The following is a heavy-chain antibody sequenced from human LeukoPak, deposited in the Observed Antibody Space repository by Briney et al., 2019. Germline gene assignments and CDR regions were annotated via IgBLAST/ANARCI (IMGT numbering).Heavy chain of an antibody. Sequence: PGGTLRLSRAASVSTLREQYMDCVPQAPGKGLQWVGHTGNKARRYITEYAACVEGRFTISRDHSRHSLYLQMNSRKTGDTALYYCTRGYSGVSVYAFDIWGQGTMVTVSS. D-gene: IGHD1-26*01. CDR2: TGNKARRYIT. V-gene: IGHV3-72*01. CDR1: VSTLREQY. J-gene: IGHJ3*02. CDR3: TRGYSGVSVYAFDI.